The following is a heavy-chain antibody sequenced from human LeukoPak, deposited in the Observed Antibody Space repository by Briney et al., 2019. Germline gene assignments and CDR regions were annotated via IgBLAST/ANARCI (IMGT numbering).Heavy chain of an antibody. CDR1: GFIFNTYE. D-gene: IGHD1-26*01. Sequence: PGGSLRLSCAASGFIFNTYEMHWVRQAPGKGLEWVSYISSSGSSIHHADSVKGRFTISRDNAKNSPYLQMNSLRAEDTAVYYCVRGASGSCWGQGTLVTVSS. J-gene: IGHJ4*02. CDR3: VRGASGSC. V-gene: IGHV3-48*03. CDR2: ISSSGSSI.